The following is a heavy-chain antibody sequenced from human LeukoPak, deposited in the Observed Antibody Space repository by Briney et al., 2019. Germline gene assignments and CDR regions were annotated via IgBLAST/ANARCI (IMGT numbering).Heavy chain of an antibody. Sequence: GGSLRLSCAASGFTFSSYSMNWVRQAPGKGLEWVSSISSSSSYIYYADSVKGRFTISRDNAKNPLYLQMNSLRAEDTAVYYCARGVYHGYNYGGDFDYWGQGTLVTVSS. V-gene: IGHV3-21*04. CDR1: GFTFSSYS. D-gene: IGHD5-24*01. CDR3: ARGVYHGYNYGGDFDY. CDR2: ISSSSSYI. J-gene: IGHJ4*02.